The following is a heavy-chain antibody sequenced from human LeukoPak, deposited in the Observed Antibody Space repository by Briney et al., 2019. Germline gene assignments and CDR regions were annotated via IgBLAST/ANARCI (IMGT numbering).Heavy chain of an antibody. J-gene: IGHJ3*02. CDR3: AKDIVVVPAAGDAFDI. V-gene: IGHV3-30*04. Sequence: RGSLRLSCAASGFTFSNYAMHWVRQAPGKGLDWLAVISFDGSNKYYADSVKGRFTISRDNSKKTVSLQMNSLRAEDTAVYYCAKDIVVVPAAGDAFDIWGQGTMVTVSS. CDR2: ISFDGSNK. CDR1: GFTFSNYA. D-gene: IGHD2-2*01.